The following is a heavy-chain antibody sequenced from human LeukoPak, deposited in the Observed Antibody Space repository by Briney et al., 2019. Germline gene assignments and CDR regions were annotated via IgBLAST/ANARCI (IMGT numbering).Heavy chain of an antibody. CDR2: ISDSSSTM. Sequence: GGSLRLSCVASGFTFSNYYMNWVRQAPGKGLEWLSYISDSSSTMYYADSVKGRFTISRDNARNSLYLQMNSLRGEDTALYYCARDQSGSYYQAYYFDYWGQGTLVTVSS. CDR3: ARDQSGSYYQAYYFDY. CDR1: GFTFSNYY. V-gene: IGHV3-48*01. J-gene: IGHJ4*02. D-gene: IGHD1-26*01.